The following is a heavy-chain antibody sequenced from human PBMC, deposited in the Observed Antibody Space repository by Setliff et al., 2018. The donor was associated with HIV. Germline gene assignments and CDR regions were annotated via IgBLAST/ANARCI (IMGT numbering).Heavy chain of an antibody. J-gene: IGHJ5*02. D-gene: IGHD6-13*01. CDR2: IYHNGNT. Sequence: PSETLSLTCTVSSYSISSGYFWGWIRQPPGKGLEWIGTIYHNGNTYYNPSLKSRVTISVDTSKNQFSLKLSSVTAADTAMYYCARGLTAPAAAGSWGQGMLVTVS. CDR3: ARGLTAPAAAGS. CDR1: SYSISSGYF. V-gene: IGHV4-38-2*02.